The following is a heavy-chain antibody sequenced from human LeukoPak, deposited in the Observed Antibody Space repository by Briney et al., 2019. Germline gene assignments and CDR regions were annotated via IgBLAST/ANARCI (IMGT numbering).Heavy chain of an antibody. V-gene: IGHV3-30*04. CDR2: ISYDGSNK. Sequence: GRSLRLSCAASGFTFSSYAMHWVRQAPGKGLEWVEVISYDGSNKYYADSVKGRFTISRDNSKNTLYLQMNSLRAEDTAVYYWARAYGSGSYLWLDYWGQGTLVTVSS. J-gene: IGHJ4*02. CDR1: GFTFSSYA. D-gene: IGHD3-10*01. CDR3: ARAYGSGSYLWLDY.